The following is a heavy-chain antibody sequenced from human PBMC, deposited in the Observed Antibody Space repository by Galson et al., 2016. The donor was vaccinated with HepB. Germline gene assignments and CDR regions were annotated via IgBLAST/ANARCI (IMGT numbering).Heavy chain of an antibody. CDR1: GFTFADYG. J-gene: IGHJ4*02. Sequence: SLRLSCAASGFTFADYGMHWVRQAPGKGLEWVAIMWYDGSYKNYADSVKGRFTISRDNSKNTLYLQMSSLRADDTAVYYWARRRSGGNAIFDYWGQGSLVTVSS. CDR3: ARRRSGGNAIFDY. CDR2: MWYDGSYK. V-gene: IGHV3-33*01. D-gene: IGHD4-23*01.